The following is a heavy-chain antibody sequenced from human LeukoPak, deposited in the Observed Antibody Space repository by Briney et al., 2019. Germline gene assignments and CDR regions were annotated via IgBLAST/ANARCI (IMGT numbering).Heavy chain of an antibody. Sequence: HPGGSLRLSCAASGFTFSSYAMSWVRQAPGKGLEWVSAISGSGGSTYYADSVKGRFTISRDNSKNTLYLQMNSLRAEDTAVYYCAKGYSSSWYWLLPFDYWGQGTLVTVSS. D-gene: IGHD6-13*01. V-gene: IGHV3-23*01. CDR2: ISGSGGST. CDR1: GFTFSSYA. CDR3: AKGYSSSWYWLLPFDY. J-gene: IGHJ4*02.